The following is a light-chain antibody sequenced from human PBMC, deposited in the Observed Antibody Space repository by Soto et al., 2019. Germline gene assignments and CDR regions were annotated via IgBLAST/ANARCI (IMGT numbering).Light chain of an antibody. V-gene: IGLV2-14*01. CDR3: SSYTIISSPV. CDR2: EVT. Sequence: QSALTQPASVSGSPGQSITISYTGTSSDVGGYDFVSWYRQYPGQAPKILIYEVTHRPSGVPDRFSGSKSGNTASLTISGLQADDEADYYCSSYTIISSPVFGPGTKLTVL. J-gene: IGLJ1*01. CDR1: SSDVGGYDF.